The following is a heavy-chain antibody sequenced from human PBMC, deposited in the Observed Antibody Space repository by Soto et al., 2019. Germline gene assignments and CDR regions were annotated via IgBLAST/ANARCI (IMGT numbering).Heavy chain of an antibody. CDR1: DFSLSGFY. J-gene: IGHJ4*02. D-gene: IGHD2-8*01. CDR3: ASRGHCSNGQCHPFDY. V-gene: IGHV3-11*06. CDR2: ISMSGSYK. Sequence: SGGSLRLSCVGSDFSLSGFYMSWVRQAPGKGLEWLSFISMSGSYKTYAASVEGRFTISRDNVKNILYLQMDSLRVEDTAVYYCASRGHCSNGQCHPFDYWGQGTQVTVSS.